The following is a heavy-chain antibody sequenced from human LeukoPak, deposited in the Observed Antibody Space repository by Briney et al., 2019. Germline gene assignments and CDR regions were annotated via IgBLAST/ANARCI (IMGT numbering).Heavy chain of an antibody. CDR3: AKDLPHPNQLLLWFGELTNPDALDI. J-gene: IGHJ3*02. CDR2: ISGSGGST. Sequence: GGSLRLSCAASGFTFSSYGMSWVRQAPGKGLEWVSAISGSGGSTYYADSVKGRFTISRDNSKNTLYLQMNSLRAEDTAVYYCAKDLPHPNQLLLWFGELTNPDALDIWGQGTMVTVSS. CDR1: GFTFSSYG. V-gene: IGHV3-23*01. D-gene: IGHD3-10*01.